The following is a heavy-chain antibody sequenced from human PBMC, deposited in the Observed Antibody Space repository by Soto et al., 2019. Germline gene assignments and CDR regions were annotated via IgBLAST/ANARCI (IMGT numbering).Heavy chain of an antibody. CDR3: ARDSFPTTTKGLGVYLYYGVDV. Sequence: QVQLVESGGGVVQSGRSLRLSCAACGFCLSSYAMHWVRQAPGKGLEWVAVISYDGSNKYYADSVKGRFTISRDNSKNTLFLQMNSLRAEDTAVFYCARDSFPTTTKGLGVYLYYGVDVWGQGTTVTVSS. J-gene: IGHJ6*02. D-gene: IGHD3-3*01. CDR2: ISYDGSNK. CDR1: GFCLSSYA. V-gene: IGHV3-30-3*01.